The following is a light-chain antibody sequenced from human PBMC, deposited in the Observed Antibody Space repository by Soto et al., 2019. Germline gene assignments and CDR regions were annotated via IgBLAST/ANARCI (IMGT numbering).Light chain of an antibody. V-gene: IGLV1-40*01. CDR2: DNT. CDR3: QSYDTSLSGSWV. Sequence: QSVLTQPPSVSGAPGQRVTISCTGSSSNIGAGYDVHWYQQLPGTAPKLLIYDNTNRPSGVPDRFSGSKSGTSASLAITGLQAEDEADYYCQSYDTSLSGSWVFGTGTKLT. CDR1: SSNIGAGYD. J-gene: IGLJ1*01.